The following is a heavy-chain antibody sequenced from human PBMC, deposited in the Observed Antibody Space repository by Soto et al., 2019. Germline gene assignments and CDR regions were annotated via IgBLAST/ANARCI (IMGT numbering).Heavy chain of an antibody. V-gene: IGHV3-23*01. Sequence: GGSLRLSCAASGFTFSSYAMSWVRQAPGKGLEWVSAISGSGGSTFYADSVKGRFTISRDNSKNTLYLQMNSLRAEDTAVYYCAKNGVVIIAGRTYYYYYMDVWGKGTTVTVSS. J-gene: IGHJ6*03. CDR3: AKNGVVIIAGRTYYYYYMDV. CDR1: GFTFSSYA. CDR2: ISGSGGST. D-gene: IGHD3-3*01.